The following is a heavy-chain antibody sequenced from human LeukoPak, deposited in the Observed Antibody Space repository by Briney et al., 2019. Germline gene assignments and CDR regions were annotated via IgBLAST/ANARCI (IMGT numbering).Heavy chain of an antibody. V-gene: IGHV3-53*05. CDR2: IYSGGST. D-gene: IGHD2-2*01. Sequence: GGSLRLSCAASGFTVSSNYMSWVRQAPGKGLEWVSVIYSGGSTYYADSVKGRFTISRDNSKNTLYLQMNSLRAEDTAVYYCARELGYCSSTSCYDYGMDVWGQGTTVTVSS. J-gene: IGHJ6*02. CDR3: ARELGYCSSTSCYDYGMDV. CDR1: GFTVSSNY.